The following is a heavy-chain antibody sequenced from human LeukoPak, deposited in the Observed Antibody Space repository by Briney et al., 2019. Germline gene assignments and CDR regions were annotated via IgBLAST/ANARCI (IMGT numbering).Heavy chain of an antibody. J-gene: IGHJ4*02. CDR1: GYSFTSYW. CDR3: ERLPLRLTGYYRFPLDY. V-gene: IGHV5-10-1*01. Sequence: SGESLKISCKGSGYSFTSYWISWVRQMPGKGLEWMGRIDPSDSYTNYSPSFQGHVTISADKSISTAYLQWSSLKASDTAMYYCERLPLRLTGYYRFPLDYWGQGTLVTVSS. CDR2: IDPSDSYT. D-gene: IGHD3-9*01.